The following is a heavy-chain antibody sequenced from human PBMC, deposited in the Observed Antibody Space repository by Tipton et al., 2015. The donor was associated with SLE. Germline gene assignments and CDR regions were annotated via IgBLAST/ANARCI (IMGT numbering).Heavy chain of an antibody. CDR3: ARDRADYDDYGMDV. J-gene: IGHJ6*02. D-gene: IGHD4-17*01. Sequence: TLSLTCTVSGGSISSYYWSWIRQPPGKGLEWIGYIYYSGSTNYNPSLKSRVTISVDTSKNQFSLKLSSVTAADTAVYYCARDRADYDDYGMDVWGQGTTVTVPS. CDR2: IYYSGST. V-gene: IGHV4-59*01. CDR1: GGSISSYY.